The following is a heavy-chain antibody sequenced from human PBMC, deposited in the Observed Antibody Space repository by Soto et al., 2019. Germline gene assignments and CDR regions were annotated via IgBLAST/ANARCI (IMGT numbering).Heavy chain of an antibody. CDR3: AKRYSSSWYSGGSSGWGPDY. Sequence: GGSLRLSCAASGFTFSSYAMSWVRQAPGKGLEWVSAISGSGGSTYYADSVKGRFTISRDNSKNTLYLQMNSLRAEDTAVYYCAKRYSSSWYSGGSSGWGPDYWGQGTLVTVSS. CDR2: ISGSGGST. CDR1: GFTFSSYA. V-gene: IGHV3-23*01. D-gene: IGHD6-13*01. J-gene: IGHJ4*02.